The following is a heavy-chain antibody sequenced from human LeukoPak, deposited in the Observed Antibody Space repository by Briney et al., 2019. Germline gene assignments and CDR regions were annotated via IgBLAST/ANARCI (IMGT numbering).Heavy chain of an antibody. Sequence: NPGGSLRLSCAASGFIFTDYSMSWIRQAPGKGLEWVSYITSDGASIYYADSVKGRFTISRDNAKNSLYLQMDSLRADDTAVYYCARTYDRFRYYYMDVWGKGTTVTVSS. J-gene: IGHJ6*03. CDR1: GFIFTDYS. D-gene: IGHD3-22*01. CDR2: ITSDGASI. CDR3: ARTYDRFRYYYMDV. V-gene: IGHV3-11*04.